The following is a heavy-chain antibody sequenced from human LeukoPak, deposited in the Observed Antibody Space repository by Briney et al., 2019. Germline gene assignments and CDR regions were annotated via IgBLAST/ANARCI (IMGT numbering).Heavy chain of an antibody. CDR2: IYTSGST. Sequence: SQTLSLTCTVSGGSISSVSYYWSWIRQPAGKGLEWIGRIYTSGSTNYNPSLKSRVPISVDTSKNQFSRKLSSVTAADTAVYYCAREGSGSGTASLDYWGQGTLVTVSS. J-gene: IGHJ4*02. CDR3: AREGSGSGTASLDY. V-gene: IGHV4-61*02. CDR1: GGSISSVSYY. D-gene: IGHD6-19*01.